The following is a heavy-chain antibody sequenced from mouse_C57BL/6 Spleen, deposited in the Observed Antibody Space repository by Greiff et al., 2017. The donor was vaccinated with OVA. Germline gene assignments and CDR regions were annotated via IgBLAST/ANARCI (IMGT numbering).Heavy chain of an antibody. CDR1: GFTFSDYY. J-gene: IGHJ2*01. CDR2: ISNGGGST. CDR3: ARQGGY. Sequence: EVQVVESGGGLVQPGGSLKLSCAASGFTFSDYYMYWVRQTPEKRLEWVAYISNGGGSTYYPDTVKGRFTISRDNAKHTLYLQMSRLKAEDTAMYYCARQGGYWGQGTTRTVSS. V-gene: IGHV5-12*01.